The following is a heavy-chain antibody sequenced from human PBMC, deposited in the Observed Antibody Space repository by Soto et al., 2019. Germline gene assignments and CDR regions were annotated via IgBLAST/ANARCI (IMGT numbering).Heavy chain of an antibody. CDR1: GFSFSDYF. V-gene: IGHV1-46*01. CDR3: ARAAGKVSADY. J-gene: IGHJ4*02. Sequence: ASVKVSCKASGFSFSDYFMHWVRQAPGQGLEWMGIINPSGDSRNYAQKFQGRVTITRDTSTSTVYMDLSSLRYEDTAVYYCARAAGKVSADYWGQGTLVSVSS. CDR2: INPSGDSR.